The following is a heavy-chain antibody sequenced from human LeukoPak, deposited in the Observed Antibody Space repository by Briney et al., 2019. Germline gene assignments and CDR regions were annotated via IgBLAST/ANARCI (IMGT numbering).Heavy chain of an antibody. V-gene: IGHV4-39*01. D-gene: IGHD2-15*01. CDR1: GGSISSSDYY. J-gene: IGHJ5*02. CDR2: IYYGGST. Sequence: PSETLSLTCTVSGGSISSSDYYWGWIRQPPGKGLEWIGSIYYGGSTYYNPSLKSRVTISVDTSMNQFSLKLSFVTTADTAVYYCARALGYCSGGSCTRGYNWFDPWGQGTLVTVPS. CDR3: ARALGYCSGGSCTRGYNWFDP.